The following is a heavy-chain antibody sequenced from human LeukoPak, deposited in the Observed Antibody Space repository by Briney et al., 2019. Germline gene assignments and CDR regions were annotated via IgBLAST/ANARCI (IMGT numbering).Heavy chain of an antibody. CDR3: ARVNTVTATFDY. CDR2: ISHSGST. CDR1: GSSISSSYG. D-gene: IGHD6-25*01. Sequence: SETLSLTCTVSGSSISSSYGAWIRQPPGKGLEWIATISHSGSTYYNPSLKSPVTISADTSQNQHSLRLNSVTVADTAVYYCARVNTVTATFDYWGQGTPDTVSS. J-gene: IGHJ4*02. V-gene: IGHV4-38-2*02.